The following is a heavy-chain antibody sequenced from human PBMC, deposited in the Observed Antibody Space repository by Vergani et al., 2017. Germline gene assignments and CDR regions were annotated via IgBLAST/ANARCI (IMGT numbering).Heavy chain of an antibody. V-gene: IGHV5-51*01. Sequence: EVQLVQSGAEVKKPGESLKISCKGSGYNFTNFWIGWVRQMPGKGLDWMGIIYPADSYIRYSPSFQGQVTISADKSIGTAYLQWSSLKASDTALYYCARGLGGTYFYYYYMDVWGQGTTVTVSS. CDR1: GYNFTNFW. J-gene: IGHJ6*02. CDR2: IYPADSYI. CDR3: ARGLGGTYFYYYYMDV. D-gene: IGHD3-16*01.